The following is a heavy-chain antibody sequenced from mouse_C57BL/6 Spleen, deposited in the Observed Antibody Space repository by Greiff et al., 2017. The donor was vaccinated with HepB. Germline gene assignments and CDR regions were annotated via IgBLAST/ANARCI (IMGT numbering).Heavy chain of an antibody. V-gene: IGHV5-17*01. CDR2: ISSGSSTI. CDR1: GFTFSDYG. J-gene: IGHJ1*03. CDR3: AIYGPYWYFDV. Sequence: EVMLVESGGGLVKPGGSLKLSCAASGFTFSDYGMHWVRQAPEKGLEWVAYISSGSSTIYYADTVKGRFTISRDNAKNTLFLQMTSLRSEDTAMYDCAIYGPYWYFDVWGTGTTVTVSS. D-gene: IGHD1-1*02.